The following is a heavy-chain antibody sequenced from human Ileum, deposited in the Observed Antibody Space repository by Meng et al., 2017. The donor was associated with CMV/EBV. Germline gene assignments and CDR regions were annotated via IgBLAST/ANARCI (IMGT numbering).Heavy chain of an antibody. V-gene: IGHV3-23*01. D-gene: IGHD1-1*01. J-gene: IGHJ4*02. Sequence: GESLDTSCVASGFIFRYFVISWIRQAPGKGLGWVLCSSGSGENTFYADSVKCRFTISRDNSKNTLYLQMDSLRDEDAALYYCVRQDHNFGFDSWGQGTLVTVSS. CDR3: VRQDHNFGFDS. CDR2: SSGSGENT. CDR1: GFIFRYFV.